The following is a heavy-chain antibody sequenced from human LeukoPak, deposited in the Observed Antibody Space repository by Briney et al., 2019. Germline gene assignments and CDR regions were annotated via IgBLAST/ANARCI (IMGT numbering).Heavy chain of an antibody. J-gene: IGHJ4*02. CDR1: GGSFSDHY. V-gene: IGHV4-34*01. CDR3: ARDSVDTAMATDY. CDR2: INHTGST. Sequence: SETLSLTCAVYGGSFSDHYWSWIRQPPGKGLEWIGEINHTGSTNYNPSLKSRVTISVDTSKNQFSLKLSSVTAADTAVYYCARDSVDTAMATDYWGQGTLVTVSS. D-gene: IGHD5-18*01.